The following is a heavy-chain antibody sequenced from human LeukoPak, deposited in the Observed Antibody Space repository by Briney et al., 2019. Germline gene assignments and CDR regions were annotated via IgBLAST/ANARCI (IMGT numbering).Heavy chain of an antibody. D-gene: IGHD2-2*01. J-gene: IGHJ3*02. V-gene: IGHV4-59*12. Sequence: SETLSLTCTVSGGSISSYYWSWIRQPPGKGLEWIGYIYYSGSTYYNPSLKSRVTISVDTSKNQFSLKLSSVIAADTAVYYCATDGRTSRLRVGAFDIWGQGTVVTVSS. CDR3: ATDGRTSRLRVGAFDI. CDR2: IYYSGST. CDR1: GGSISSYY.